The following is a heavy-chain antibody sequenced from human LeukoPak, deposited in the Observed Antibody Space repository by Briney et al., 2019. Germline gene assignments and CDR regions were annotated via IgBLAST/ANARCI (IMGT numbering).Heavy chain of an antibody. CDR1: GFTFSSYG. J-gene: IGHJ3*02. CDR3: ARDRGYCGGDCYSGAFDI. D-gene: IGHD2-21*02. CDR2: ISYDGSNK. V-gene: IGHV3-30*19. Sequence: HTGGSLRLSCAASGFTFSSYGMHWVRQAPGKGLEWVAVISYDGSNKYYADSVKGRFTISRDNSKNTLYLQMNSLRAEDTAVYYCARDRGYCGGDCYSGAFDIWGQGTMVTVSS.